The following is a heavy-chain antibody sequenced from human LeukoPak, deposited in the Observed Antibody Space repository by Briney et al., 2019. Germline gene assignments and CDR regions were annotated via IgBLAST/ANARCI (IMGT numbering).Heavy chain of an antibody. CDR1: GFTFDDYA. J-gene: IGHJ3*02. CDR3: AKDYSMITFGGVNAFDI. CDR2: ISWNSGSI. D-gene: IGHD3-16*01. Sequence: PGRSLRLSCAASGFTFDDYAMHWVRQAPGKGPEWVSGISWNSGSIGYADSVKGRFTISRDNAKNSLCLQMNSLRAEDTALYYCAKDYSMITFGGVNAFDIWGRGTMVTVSS. V-gene: IGHV3-9*01.